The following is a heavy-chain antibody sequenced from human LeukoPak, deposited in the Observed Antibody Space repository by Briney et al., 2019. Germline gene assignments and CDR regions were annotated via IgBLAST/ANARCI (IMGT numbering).Heavy chain of an antibody. J-gene: IGHJ4*02. CDR3: AREVAAAGPGFDY. CDR1: GFTFSDYY. V-gene: IGHV3-11*06. D-gene: IGHD6-13*01. Sequence: GGSLRLSCAASGFTFSDYYMSWIRQAPGKGLEWVSYISSSSSYTNYADSVKGRFTISRDNAKNSLYLQMNSLRAEDTAVYYCAREVAAAGPGFDYWGQGTLVTVSS. CDR2: ISSSSSYT.